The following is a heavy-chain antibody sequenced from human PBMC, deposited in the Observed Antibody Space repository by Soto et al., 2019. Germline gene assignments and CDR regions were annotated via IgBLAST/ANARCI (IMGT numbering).Heavy chain of an antibody. V-gene: IGHV3-33*01. CDR2: IWYDGSNK. J-gene: IGHJ4*02. CDR3: AREQGRGYNYGFDY. CDR1: GFTFSSYG. D-gene: IGHD5-18*01. Sequence: QVQLVESGGGVVQPGRSLRLSCAASGFTFSSYGMHWVRQAPGKGLEWVAVIWYDGSNKYYADSVKGRFTISRDNSKNTLYLQRNSLRAEDTAVYYCAREQGRGYNYGFDYWGQGTLVTVSS.